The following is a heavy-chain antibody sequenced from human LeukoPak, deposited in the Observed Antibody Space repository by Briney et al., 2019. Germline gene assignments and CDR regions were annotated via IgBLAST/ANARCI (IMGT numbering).Heavy chain of an antibody. D-gene: IGHD1-26*01. V-gene: IGHV4-39*01. CDR2: IYYAGST. CDR1: GGSLSTSDYY. CDR3: ARRPSGTYYRGAFDI. Sequence: SETLSLTCTVSGGSLSTSDYYWGWIRQPPGKGREWIGTIYYAGSTFYNSSLKSRVTLSVDTSKNQFSLKLRSVTAADTAVYYCARRPSGTYYRGAFDIWGQGTMVTASS. J-gene: IGHJ3*02.